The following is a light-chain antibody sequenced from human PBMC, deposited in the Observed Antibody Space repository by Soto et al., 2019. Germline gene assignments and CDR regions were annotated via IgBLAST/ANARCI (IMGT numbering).Light chain of an antibody. CDR3: QQYSNWPPIT. V-gene: IGKV3-15*01. Sequence: EIVLTQSPATLSLSPGERATLSCRSSQSVSIHLAWYQQKPGQAPRLLIYDTSTRATGIPARFSGSGSGTEFTLTISSLQSEDFAVYYCQQYSNWPPITFGQGTRLEIK. J-gene: IGKJ5*01. CDR1: QSVSIH. CDR2: DTS.